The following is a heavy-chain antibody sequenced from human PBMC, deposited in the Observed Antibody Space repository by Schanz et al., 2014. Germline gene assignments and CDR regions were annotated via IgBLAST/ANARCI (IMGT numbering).Heavy chain of an antibody. CDR3: AKCIGWYGRCAFDI. CDR2: IIYSDGST. CDR1: GFTFSSYA. D-gene: IGHD6-19*01. Sequence: EVQLLESGGGLVQPGGSLRLSCAASGFTFSSYAMSWVRQAPGKGLECVSIIYSDGSTFYTDSVKGRFTISRDNSKNTLYLQMNSLIAEDTAVYYCAKCIGWYGRCAFDIWGQGTMVTVSS. V-gene: IGHV3-23*03. J-gene: IGHJ3*02.